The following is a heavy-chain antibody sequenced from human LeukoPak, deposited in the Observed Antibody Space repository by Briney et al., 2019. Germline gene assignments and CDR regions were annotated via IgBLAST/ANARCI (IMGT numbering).Heavy chain of an antibody. J-gene: IGHJ4*02. D-gene: IGHD3-22*01. CDR3: ASPPADYYDSRDYFDY. V-gene: IGHV1-69*04. CDR2: IIPILGIA. CDR1: GGTFSSYV. Sequence: SVTVSFKASGGTFSSYVISWVRQAPGQGLEWMGRIIPILGIANYAQKFQGRVTITADKSTSTAYMELSSLRSEDTAVYYCASPPADYYDSRDYFDYWGQGTLVTVSS.